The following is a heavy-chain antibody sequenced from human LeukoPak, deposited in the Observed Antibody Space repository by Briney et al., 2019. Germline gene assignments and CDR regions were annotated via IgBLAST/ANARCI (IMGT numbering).Heavy chain of an antibody. J-gene: IGHJ5*02. CDR2: IRYDGNNK. CDR1: GFTFSDYG. CDR3: XXXXXRFGYSXXXXWXXP. V-gene: IGHV3-30*02. D-gene: IGHD5-18*01. Sequence: GGSLRLACAASGFTFSDYGMHWVRQAPGKGLEWVAFIRYDGNNKYYADSVKGRFTISRDNSKNTLYLQMNSLRAEDTAVYYCXXXXXRFGYSXXXXWXXPXGQXTLVXVSS.